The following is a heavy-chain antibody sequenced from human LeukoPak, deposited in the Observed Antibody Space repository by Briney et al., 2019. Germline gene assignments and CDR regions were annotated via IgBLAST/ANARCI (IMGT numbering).Heavy chain of an antibody. V-gene: IGHV4-59*01. J-gene: IGHJ5*02. Sequence: PSETLSLTCTVSGASISSYYWTWIRQPPGKGLEWIGFFYNSDNTNYNPSLKSRVTISVDTSKNQFSLKLSSVTAADTAIYYCARGLNKFDPWGQGTLVTVSS. CDR2: FYNSDNT. CDR1: GASISSYY. CDR3: ARGLNKFDP.